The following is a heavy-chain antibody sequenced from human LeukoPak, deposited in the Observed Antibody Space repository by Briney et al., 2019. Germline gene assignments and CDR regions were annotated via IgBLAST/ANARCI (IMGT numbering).Heavy chain of an antibody. V-gene: IGHV3-74*01. CDR3: GREGYSFGNDFDY. D-gene: IGHD5-18*01. CDR1: GFTFSSYW. J-gene: IGHJ4*02. CDR2: IKSDGSST. Sequence: PGGSLRLSCAASGFTFSSYWMHWVRHTPEKGLVWVSRIKSDGSSTIYADSVKGRFTLSRDNAKNTLFLQRNGLRAEDTVVYYWGREGYSFGNDFDYWGQGTLVTVSS.